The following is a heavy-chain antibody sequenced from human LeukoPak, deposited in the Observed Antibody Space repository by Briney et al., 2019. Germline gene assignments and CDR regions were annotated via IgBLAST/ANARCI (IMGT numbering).Heavy chain of an antibody. CDR3: VRDFNGYWTFDY. Sequence: GSSVKGSCKASGGTFSSYAISWVRQAPGQGLEWMGGIIPIFGTANYAQKFQGRVTITADESTSTAYMELSSLRSEDTAVYYCVRDFNGYWTFDYWGQGTLVTVSS. V-gene: IGHV1-69*01. J-gene: IGHJ4*02. CDR1: GGTFSSYA. D-gene: IGHD3-22*01. CDR2: IIPIFGTA.